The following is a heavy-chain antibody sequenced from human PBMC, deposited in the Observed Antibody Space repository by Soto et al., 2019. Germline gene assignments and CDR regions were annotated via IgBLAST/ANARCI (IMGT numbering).Heavy chain of an antibody. Sequence: QVQLVQSGAEVKKPGSSVKVSCKASGGTFSSYAISWVRQAPGQGLEWMGGIIPMFGTANYAQKFQGRITIXXDXSXITAYMELSSLRSEDTAVYYCAREGASSSWYGGFDYWGQGTLVTVSS. D-gene: IGHD6-13*01. CDR3: AREGASSSWYGGFDY. CDR1: GGTFSSYA. CDR2: IIPMFGTA. J-gene: IGHJ4*02. V-gene: IGHV1-69*12.